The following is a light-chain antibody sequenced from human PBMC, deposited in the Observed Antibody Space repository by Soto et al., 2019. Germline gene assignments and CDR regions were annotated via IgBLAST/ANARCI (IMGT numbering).Light chain of an antibody. CDR1: QIVSSN. J-gene: IGKJ3*01. CDR3: QQYNNWPPAT. CDR2: GAS. Sequence: EIVMTQSPATLSVSPGERATLSCRASQIVSSNLAWYQQKPGQAPRVLIYGASTRATSIPARFSGSGSGTEFTLTISSLQSEDFAVYYCQQYNNWPPATFGPGTKVDIK. V-gene: IGKV3-15*01.